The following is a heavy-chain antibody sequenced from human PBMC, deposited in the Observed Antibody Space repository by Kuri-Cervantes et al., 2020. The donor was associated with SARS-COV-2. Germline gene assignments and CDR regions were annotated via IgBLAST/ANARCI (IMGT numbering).Heavy chain of an antibody. Sequence: LSLTCAASGFTFSSYGMHWVRQAPGKGLEWVAVISYDGSNKYYADSVKGRFTISRDNSKNTLYLQMNSLRAEDTAVYYCAKELSRDIVVVPVYHYYYGMGVWGQGTTVTVSS. CDR3: AKELSRDIVVVPVYHYYYGMGV. V-gene: IGHV3-30*18. CDR1: GFTFSSYG. J-gene: IGHJ6*02. D-gene: IGHD2-2*01. CDR2: ISYDGSNK.